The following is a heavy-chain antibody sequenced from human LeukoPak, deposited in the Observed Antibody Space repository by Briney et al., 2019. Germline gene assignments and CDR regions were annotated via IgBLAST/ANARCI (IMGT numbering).Heavy chain of an antibody. Sequence: ASVKVSCKASGYTSTDYYLHWVRQAPGQGLEWMGWINPNSDGTIYAQKFQGRVTMTRDTSIRTAYMELSRLRSDDTAVYYCARARWDRARYFDYWGQGTLVTVSS. CDR1: GYTSTDYY. V-gene: IGHV1-2*02. J-gene: IGHJ4*02. CDR2: INPNSDGT. D-gene: IGHD1-26*01. CDR3: ARARWDRARYFDY.